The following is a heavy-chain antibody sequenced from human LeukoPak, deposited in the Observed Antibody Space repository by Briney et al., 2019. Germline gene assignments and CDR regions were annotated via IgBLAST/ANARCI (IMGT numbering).Heavy chain of an antibody. V-gene: IGHV3-74*01. D-gene: IGHD5/OR15-5a*01. CDR2: MNIDGSST. Sequence: GGSLRLSCAASGFTFSSYWMHWVRQAPGKGLVWVSRMNIDGSSTTYADTVKGRFTISRDNAKNTLYLQINSLRVEDTAIYYCARSTTHYYYYYMDVWGKGTTVTVSS. J-gene: IGHJ6*03. CDR1: GFTFSSYW. CDR3: ARSTTHYYYYYMDV.